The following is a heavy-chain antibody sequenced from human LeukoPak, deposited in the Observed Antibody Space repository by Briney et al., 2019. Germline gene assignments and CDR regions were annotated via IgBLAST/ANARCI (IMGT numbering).Heavy chain of an antibody. V-gene: IGHV3-23*01. J-gene: IGHJ2*01. Sequence: GGSLRLSCAASGFTFSSYAMSWVRQAPGKGLEWVSAISGSGGSTYYADSVKGRFTISRDNSKNTLYLQMNSLRAEDTAVYYCARTPNIVVVVAATWYFDLWGRGTLVTASS. CDR2: ISGSGGST. CDR3: ARTPNIVVVVAATWYFDL. D-gene: IGHD2-15*01. CDR1: GFTFSSYA.